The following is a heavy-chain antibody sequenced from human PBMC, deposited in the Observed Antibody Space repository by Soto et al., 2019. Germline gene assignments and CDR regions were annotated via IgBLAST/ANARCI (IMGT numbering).Heavy chain of an antibody. Sequence: QVTLKASGPVLVKRTEPLTLTCTVSGFSLSNARMDVSFIRQPPGKALECLAHIFLSDEKSYSTTLKSRLTIAKDTSTSQVVLTVTNMDTVDTATYYCARILGVAARPVVGWFDTWGQGTLVAVSS. J-gene: IGHJ5*02. CDR1: GFSLSNARMD. CDR3: ARILGVAARPVVGWFDT. V-gene: IGHV2-26*01. CDR2: IFLSDEK. D-gene: IGHD6-6*01.